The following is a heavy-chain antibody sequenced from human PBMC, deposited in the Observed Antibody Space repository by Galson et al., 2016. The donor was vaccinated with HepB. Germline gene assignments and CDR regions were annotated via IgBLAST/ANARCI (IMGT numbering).Heavy chain of an antibody. CDR2: ISGSGSST. CDR3: ARRMATITSCDY. V-gene: IGHV3-23*01. D-gene: IGHD5-24*01. Sequence: SLRLSCAASGFTFSSYAMNWVRQAPGKGLEWVSAISGSGSSTYYADSVKGRFTISRDKSSNTLYLQMNSLRAEDTAVYYCARRMATITSCDYWGQGTLVTVSS. J-gene: IGHJ4*02. CDR1: GFTFSSYA.